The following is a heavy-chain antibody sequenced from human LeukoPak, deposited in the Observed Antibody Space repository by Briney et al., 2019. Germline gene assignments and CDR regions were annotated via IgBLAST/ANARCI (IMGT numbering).Heavy chain of an antibody. J-gene: IGHJ4*02. CDR3: ARQRKWGGRIDY. CDR2: IYYSGST. V-gene: IGHV4-39*01. CDR1: GGSIISSTYY. Sequence: SETLSLTCTVSGGSIISSTYYWGWIRQPQGKGLEWIGSIYYSGSTYYNPSLKSRVTISVDTSKNQFSLKLSSVTAADTAVYYCARQRKWGGRIDYWGQGTLVTVSS. D-gene: IGHD7-27*01.